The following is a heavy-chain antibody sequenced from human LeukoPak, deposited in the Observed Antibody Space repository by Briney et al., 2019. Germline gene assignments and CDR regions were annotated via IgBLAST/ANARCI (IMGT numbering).Heavy chain of an antibody. Sequence: SETLSFTCAVYGGSFSGYYWSWIRQPPGKELEWIGEINHSGSTNYNPALKSRVTISVDTSKNQFSLKLSSVTAADTAVYYCARGGYGDYMLMSHWYFDLWGRGTLVTVSS. CDR2: INHSGST. D-gene: IGHD4-17*01. J-gene: IGHJ2*01. V-gene: IGHV4-34*01. CDR3: ARGGYGDYMLMSHWYFDL. CDR1: GGSFSGYY.